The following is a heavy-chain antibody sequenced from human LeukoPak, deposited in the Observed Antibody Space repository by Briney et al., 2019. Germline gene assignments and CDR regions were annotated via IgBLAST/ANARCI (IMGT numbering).Heavy chain of an antibody. CDR3: ARGIAVAINWFDP. CDR1: GGSISSGSYY. D-gene: IGHD6-19*01. Sequence: SETQSLTCTVSGGSISSGSYYWSWIRQPAGKGLEWIGRIYTSGSTNYNPSLKSRVTISVDTSKNQFSLKLSSVTAADTAVYYCARGIAVAINWFDPWGQGTLVTVSS. V-gene: IGHV4-61*02. J-gene: IGHJ5*02. CDR2: IYTSGST.